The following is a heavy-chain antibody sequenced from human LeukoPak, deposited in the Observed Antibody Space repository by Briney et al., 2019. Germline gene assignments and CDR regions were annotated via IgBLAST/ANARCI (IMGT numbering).Heavy chain of an antibody. J-gene: IGHJ4*02. Sequence: GGSLRLSCAASGFTFSSHDMHWVRQAPGKGLEGVAIISYDGGKKDYADSVKGRFTISRDNSKNTLYLQMNSLRAEDTAVYYCAKARLRLGELSLCGSIDYWGQGTLVTVSS. D-gene: IGHD3-16*02. V-gene: IGHV3-30*18. CDR2: ISYDGGKK. CDR1: GFTFSSHD. CDR3: AKARLRLGELSLCGSIDY.